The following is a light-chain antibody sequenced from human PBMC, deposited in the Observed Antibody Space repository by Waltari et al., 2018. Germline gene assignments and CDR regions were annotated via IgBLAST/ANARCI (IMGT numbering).Light chain of an antibody. J-gene: IGKJ1*01. V-gene: IGKV3-15*01. CDR3: QQYNTWPT. Sequence: EIVMTHSQATLSVSPGERATLSCRASQSVSSNLAWYQQKPGQAPRLLIYGASTRATGIPDRFSGSGSGTEFTLTISSLQSEDFAVYYCQQYNTWPTFGQGTKVEI. CDR2: GAS. CDR1: QSVSSN.